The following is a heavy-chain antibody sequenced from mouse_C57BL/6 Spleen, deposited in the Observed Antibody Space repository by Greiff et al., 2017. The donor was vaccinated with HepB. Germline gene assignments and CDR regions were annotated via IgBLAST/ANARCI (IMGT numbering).Heavy chain of an antibody. CDR1: GFTFSDFY. J-gene: IGHJ1*03. V-gene: IGHV7-1*01. CDR2: SRNKANDYTT. CDR3: ARDSLRGYFDV. Sequence: EVQGVESGGGLVQSGRSLRLSCATSGFTFSDFYMEWVRQAPGKGLEWIAASRNKANDYTTEYSASVKGRFIVSRDTSQSILYLQMNALRAEDTAIYYCARDSLRGYFDVWGTGTTVTVSS.